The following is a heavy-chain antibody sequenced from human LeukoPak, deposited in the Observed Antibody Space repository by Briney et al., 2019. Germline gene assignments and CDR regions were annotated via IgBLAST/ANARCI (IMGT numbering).Heavy chain of an antibody. CDR3: ATSFGGSRLWRPHRSNYYFDY. CDR1: GYTLTELS. D-gene: IGHD1-26*01. CDR2: FDPEDGET. J-gene: IGHJ4*02. Sequence: ASVKLSCKVSGYTLTELSMHWVRQAPGKGLEWMGGFDPEDGETIYAQKFQGRVTMTEDTSTDTAYMELSSLRSEDTAVYYCATSFGGSRLWRPHRSNYYFDYWGQGTLVTVSS. V-gene: IGHV1-24*01.